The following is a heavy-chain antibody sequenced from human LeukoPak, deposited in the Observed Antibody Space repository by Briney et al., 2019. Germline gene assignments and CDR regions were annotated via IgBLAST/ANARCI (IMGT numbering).Heavy chain of an antibody. J-gene: IGHJ1*01. CDR3: AKDTYYDILTGYRYTEYFQH. CDR2: ISGSGGST. V-gene: IGHV3-23*01. Sequence: GGSLRLSCAASGFTFGSYAMSWVRQAPGKGLEWVSAISGSGGSTYYADSVKGRFTISRDNSKNTLYLQMNSLRAEDTAVYYCAKDTYYDILTGYRYTEYFQHWGQGTLVTVPS. CDR1: GFTFGSYA. D-gene: IGHD3-9*01.